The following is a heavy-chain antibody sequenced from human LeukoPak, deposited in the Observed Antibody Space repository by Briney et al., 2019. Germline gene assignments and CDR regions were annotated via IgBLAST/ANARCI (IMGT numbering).Heavy chain of an antibody. D-gene: IGHD1-26*01. CDR1: GFTFSSYS. V-gene: IGHV3-48*04. J-gene: IGHJ4*02. CDR2: ISSSSATI. CDR3: ATESSGALDF. Sequence: GGSLRLSCAASGFTFSSYSMNWVRQAPGKGLEWVSYISSSSATIYYADSVKGRFTISRDNAKNSLYLHINSLRAEDTAVYYCATESSGALDFWGQGTLVTVSS.